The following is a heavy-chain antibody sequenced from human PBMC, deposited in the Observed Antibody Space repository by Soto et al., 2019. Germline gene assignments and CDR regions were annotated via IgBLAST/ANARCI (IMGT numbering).Heavy chain of an antibody. D-gene: IGHD3-22*01. V-gene: IGHV1-3*01. CDR1: GYTFTTFA. J-gene: IGHJ4*02. Sequence: ASVKVSCKASGYTFTTFAIHWVRQAPGQGLEWMGWVNAGTGNVQYSQNFQDRVTFTRDTSASTAYMELSSLGFEDTAVYYRAEDTSGYYYWGQGTPVTVSS. CDR2: VNAGTGNV. CDR3: AEDTSGYYY.